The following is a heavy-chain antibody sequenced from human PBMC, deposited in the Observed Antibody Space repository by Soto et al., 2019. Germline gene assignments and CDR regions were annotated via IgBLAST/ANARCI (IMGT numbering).Heavy chain of an antibody. CDR3: ARDGDYDYVWGSYRPFDY. CDR2: ISYDGSNK. Sequence: QVRLVESGGGVVQPGRSLRLSCAASGFTFSSYAMHWVRQAPGKGLEWVAVISYDGSNKYYADSVKGRFTISRDNSKNTLYLQMNSLRAEDTAVYYCARDGDYDYVWGSYRPFDYWGQGTLVTVSS. CDR1: GFTFSSYA. J-gene: IGHJ4*02. D-gene: IGHD3-16*02. V-gene: IGHV3-30-3*01.